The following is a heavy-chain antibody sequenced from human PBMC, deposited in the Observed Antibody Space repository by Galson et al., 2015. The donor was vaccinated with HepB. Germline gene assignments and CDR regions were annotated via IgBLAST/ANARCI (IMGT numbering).Heavy chain of an antibody. CDR1: GGTFSSYA. Sequence: SVKVSCKASGGTFSSYAISWVRQAPGQGLEWMGRIIPILGIANYAQKFQGRVTITADKSTSTAYMELSSLRSEDTAVYYCARGRWDSSGYADYWGQGTLVTVSS. J-gene: IGHJ4*02. CDR3: ARGRWDSSGYADY. D-gene: IGHD3-22*01. V-gene: IGHV1-69*04. CDR2: IIPILGIA.